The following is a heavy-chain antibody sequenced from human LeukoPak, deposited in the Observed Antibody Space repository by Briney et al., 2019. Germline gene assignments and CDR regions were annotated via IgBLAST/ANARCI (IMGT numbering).Heavy chain of an antibody. CDR1: GGSITSYF. CDR2: IYYSGST. V-gene: IGHV4-59*01. J-gene: IGHJ4*02. Sequence: PSETLSLTCTVSGGSITSYFWSWIRQPSGKGLEWIGYIYYSGSTNYNPSLKSRVTISVDTSKNQFSLKLSSVTAADTAVYYCASGIVGATPFDYWGQGTLVTVSS. D-gene: IGHD1-26*01. CDR3: ASGIVGATPFDY.